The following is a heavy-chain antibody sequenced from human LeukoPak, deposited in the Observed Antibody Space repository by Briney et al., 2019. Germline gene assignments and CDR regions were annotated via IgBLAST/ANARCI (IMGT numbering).Heavy chain of an antibody. CDR2: IYYSGST. CDR1: GGSISSSTYD. Sequence: SETLSLTCTVSGGSISSSTYDWGWIRKPRGKGLEWIVIIYYSGSTSYNPSLKSRVTISIDTSKNQFSLKLSSVTAADTAVYYCAGPLLTYYSDSSTYSWGQGTLVTVSS. D-gene: IGHD3-22*01. V-gene: IGHV4-39*01. CDR3: AGPLLTYYSDSSTYS. J-gene: IGHJ4*02.